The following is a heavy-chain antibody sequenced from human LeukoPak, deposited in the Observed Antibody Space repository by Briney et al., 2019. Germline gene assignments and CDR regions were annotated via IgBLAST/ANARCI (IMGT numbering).Heavy chain of an antibody. Sequence: TGGSLRLSCTASGFTFSSYALSWVRQAPGKGLEWVSAISGTGGSTYYADSVKGRFTISRDNSKNTLYLQMNSLRAEDTAVYHCAKQVVPAAIWGQGTLVTVSS. J-gene: IGHJ4*02. D-gene: IGHD2-2*01. V-gene: IGHV3-23*01. CDR3: AKQVVPAAI. CDR1: GFTFSSYA. CDR2: ISGTGGST.